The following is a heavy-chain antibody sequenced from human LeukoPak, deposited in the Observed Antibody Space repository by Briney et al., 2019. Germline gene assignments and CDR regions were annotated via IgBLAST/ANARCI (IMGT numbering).Heavy chain of an antibody. CDR2: INPNSGDT. CDR1: GYTFTGYY. V-gene: IGHV1-2*02. CDR3: ARGFRFWYDSSGYDY. Sequence: ASVKVSCKASGYTFTGYYMHWVRQAPGQGLEWMGWINPNSGDTNYAQKLQGRVTMTRDTSISTAYMELSRLRSDDTAVYYCARGFRFWYDSSGYDYWGQGTLVTVSS. J-gene: IGHJ4*02. D-gene: IGHD3-22*01.